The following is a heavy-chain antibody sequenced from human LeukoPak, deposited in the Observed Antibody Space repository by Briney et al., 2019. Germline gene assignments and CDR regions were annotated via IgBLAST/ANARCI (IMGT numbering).Heavy chain of an antibody. D-gene: IGHD3-16*01. Sequence: PGGSLRLSCAASGFTFSSYAMSWVRQAPGKGLEWVSAISSSGGSTYYADSVKGRFTISRDNSKNTLYLQMNSLRAEDTAVYYCATDQRGLSWGDFDYWGQGTLVTVSS. CDR1: GFTFSSYA. CDR2: ISSSGGST. V-gene: IGHV3-23*01. J-gene: IGHJ4*02. CDR3: ATDQRGLSWGDFDY.